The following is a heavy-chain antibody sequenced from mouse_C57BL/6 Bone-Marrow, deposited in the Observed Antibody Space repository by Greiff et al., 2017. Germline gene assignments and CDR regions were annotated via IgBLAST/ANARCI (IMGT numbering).Heavy chain of an antibody. CDR3: AGLRGFAY. D-gene: IGHD1-1*01. CDR2: ISSGGSYT. Sequence: VESGGDLVKPGGSLKLSCAASGFTFSSYGMSWVRQTPDKRLEWVATISSGGSYTYYPDSVKGRFTISRDNAKNTLYLQMSSLKSEDTAMYYCAGLRGFAYWGQGTLVTVSA. J-gene: IGHJ3*01. CDR1: GFTFSSYG. V-gene: IGHV5-6*01.